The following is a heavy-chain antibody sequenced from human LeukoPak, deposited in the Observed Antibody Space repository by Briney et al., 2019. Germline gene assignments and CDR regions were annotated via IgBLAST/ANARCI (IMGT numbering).Heavy chain of an antibody. J-gene: IGHJ3*02. CDR3: ARRSKALDILTGYYTDAFDI. CDR1: GYTFTSYD. Sequence: ASVKVSCKASGYTFTSYDINWVRQATGQRLEWMGWMNPNSGNTGYAQKFQGRVTMTRNTSISTAYMELSSLRSEDTAVYYCARRSKALDILTGYYTDAFDIWGQGTMVTVSS. V-gene: IGHV1-8*01. D-gene: IGHD3-9*01. CDR2: MNPNSGNT.